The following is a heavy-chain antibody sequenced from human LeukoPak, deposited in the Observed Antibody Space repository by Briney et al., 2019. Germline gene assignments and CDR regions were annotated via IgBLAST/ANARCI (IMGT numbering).Heavy chain of an antibody. CDR2: ISYDGSNK. D-gene: IGHD6-19*01. J-gene: IGHJ4*02. Sequence: PGGSLRLSCAASGFTFSSYAMHWVRQAPGKGLEWVAVISYDGSNKYYADSVKGRFTISRDNSKNTLYLQMNSLRAEDTAVYYCARDRAVAGYYYFDYWGQGTLVTVSS. CDR3: ARDRAVAGYYYFDY. CDR1: GFTFSSYA. V-gene: IGHV3-30*04.